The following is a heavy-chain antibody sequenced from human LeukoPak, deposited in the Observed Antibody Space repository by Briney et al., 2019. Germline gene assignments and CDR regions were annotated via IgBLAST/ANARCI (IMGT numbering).Heavy chain of an antibody. CDR3: AKDRLEFYGSARYYFDS. J-gene: IGHJ4*02. V-gene: IGHV3-30*02. CDR2: VENDGRTK. Sequence: GGSLRLSCAASGFTFRNLGMHWVRQAPGKGLEWVAFVENDGRTKYYADSVKGRFTISRDSSKDTLYLQMNSLRTEDTAVYFCAKDRLEFYGSARYYFDSWGQGSLVTVSS. D-gene: IGHD3-10*01. CDR1: GFTFRNLG.